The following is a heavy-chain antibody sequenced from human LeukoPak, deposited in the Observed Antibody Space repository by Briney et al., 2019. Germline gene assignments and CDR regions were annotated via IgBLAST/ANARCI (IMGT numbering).Heavy chain of an antibody. V-gene: IGHV3-66*01. CDR1: GFTVSNNF. CDR3: ARDAGALTC. Sequence: SGGSPRLSRAASGFTVSNNFMHWVRQAPGKGLEWVSLIYNDGSTYYAESVKGRFTMSRDNSKNTLYLQMNNLKPEDTAVYYCARDAGALTCWGQGTLVTVSS. J-gene: IGHJ4*02. D-gene: IGHD3-10*01. CDR2: IYNDGST.